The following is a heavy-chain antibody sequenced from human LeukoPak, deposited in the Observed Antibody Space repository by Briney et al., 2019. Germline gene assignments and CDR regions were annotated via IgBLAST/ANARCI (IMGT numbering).Heavy chain of an antibody. D-gene: IGHD2-21*02. CDR3: ARYCGGDCYGMDV. V-gene: IGHV3-7*01. CDR2: IKQDGSEK. CDR1: GVTFSSYW. J-gene: IGHJ6*02. Sequence: GGSLRLSCTASGVTFSSYWMSWVRKAPGKGLEWVANIKQDGSEKDYVDSVKGRFTISRDNPKNSLYLQMNSLRAEDTAVYYCARYCGGDCYGMDVWGQGTTVTVSS.